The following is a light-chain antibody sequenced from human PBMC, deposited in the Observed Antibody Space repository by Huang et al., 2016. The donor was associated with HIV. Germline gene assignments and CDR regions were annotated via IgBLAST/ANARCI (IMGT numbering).Light chain of an antibody. Sequence: DIQMTQSPSSLSASVGDRVTITCRTSQTINSYLHWYQQKTGKAPQLLIYAASNLQSGVPSRFSGGGSWTDFTLTISSLQPEDFATYYCQQTYSSPRTFGQGTKVDIK. V-gene: IGKV1-39*01. CDR2: AAS. CDR1: QTINSY. J-gene: IGKJ1*01. CDR3: QQTYSSPRT.